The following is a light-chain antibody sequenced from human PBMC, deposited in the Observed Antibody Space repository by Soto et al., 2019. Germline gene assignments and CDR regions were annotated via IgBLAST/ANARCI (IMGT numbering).Light chain of an antibody. J-gene: IGKJ4*01. CDR1: QSIETW. Sequence: DIQMTQSPSTLSASVGDRVTITCRASQSIETWLAWYQQKPGKAPNLLIYKAFSLESGVPSRFSGSRSGTEFTLTISSLQSDDFATYYCQQYISYPLTFGGGTKVEIK. V-gene: IGKV1-5*03. CDR3: QQYISYPLT. CDR2: KAF.